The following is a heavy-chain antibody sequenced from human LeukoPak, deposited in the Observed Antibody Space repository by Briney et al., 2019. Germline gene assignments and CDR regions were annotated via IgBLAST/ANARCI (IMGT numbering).Heavy chain of an antibody. Sequence: SETLSLTCTVSGVSISSDYWTWIRQAPGKGLEWIGYIHYSGSTSYNPSLKSRVTISVDTSKNQFSLKLTSVTSADTAVYYCARDPGATAYWGQGALVNVSS. CDR3: ARDPGATAY. CDR1: GVSISSDY. J-gene: IGHJ4*02. D-gene: IGHD4/OR15-4a*01. V-gene: IGHV4-59*01. CDR2: IHYSGST.